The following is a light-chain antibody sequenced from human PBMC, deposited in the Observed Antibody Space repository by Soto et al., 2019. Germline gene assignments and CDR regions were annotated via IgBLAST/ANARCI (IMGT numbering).Light chain of an antibody. J-gene: IGKJ2*01. CDR1: QSVSSN. CDR3: QQYNNWPYT. Sequence: EIVMTQSPATLSVSPGERATLSCRASQSVSSNLAWYQQKPGQAPRLLIYGAPTRATGIPARFSGSGSGKDFTLTLSSLQSEDFAVYYCQQYNNWPYTFRQGPKLEIK. V-gene: IGKV3-15*01. CDR2: GAP.